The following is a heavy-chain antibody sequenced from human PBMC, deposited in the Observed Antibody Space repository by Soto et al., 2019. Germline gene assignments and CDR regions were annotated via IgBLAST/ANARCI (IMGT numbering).Heavy chain of an antibody. CDR1: GGSISSSTSY. CDR3: ARPVNYYYYYMDV. CDR2: INYSGST. V-gene: IGHV4-39*01. Sequence: QLQLQESGPGLVKPSETLSLTCTVSGGSISSSTSYWGWIRQPPGKGLEWIGSINYSGSTYYSPSLKSRVTISAETSKNQFSLKLSSVTAADTAVYYCARPVNYYYYYMDVWGKGTMVTVSS. J-gene: IGHJ6*03.